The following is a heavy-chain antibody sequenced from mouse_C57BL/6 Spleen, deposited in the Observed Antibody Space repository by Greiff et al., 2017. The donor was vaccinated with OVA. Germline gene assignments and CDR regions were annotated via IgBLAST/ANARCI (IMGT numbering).Heavy chain of an antibody. D-gene: IGHD1-1*01. CDR1: GYTFTSYW. Sequence: QVQLQQPGAELVKPGASVKMSCKASGYTFTSYWITWVKQRPGQGLEWIGDIYPGSGSTNYNEKFKSKATLTVDTSSSTAYMQLSSLTSEDSAVYYCARGGYYDSSPLFAYWGQGTLVTVSA. CDR3: ARGGYYDSSPLFAY. J-gene: IGHJ3*01. CDR2: IYPGSGST. V-gene: IGHV1-55*01.